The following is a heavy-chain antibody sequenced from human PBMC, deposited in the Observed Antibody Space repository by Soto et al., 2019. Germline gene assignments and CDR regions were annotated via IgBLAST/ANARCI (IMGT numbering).Heavy chain of an antibody. CDR2: IRSNTYGGTS. Sequence: PGGSLRLSCTTSGFRFGDYAMSWFRQAPGKGPEWIGVIRSNTYGGTSEYAPSVKGRFTLSRDDSANSVYLQMHSLKIEDTAVYYCARRAPVTPFDYWGQGT. CDR3: ARRAPVTPFDY. V-gene: IGHV3-49*03. D-gene: IGHD4-17*01. CDR1: GFRFGDYA. J-gene: IGHJ4*02.